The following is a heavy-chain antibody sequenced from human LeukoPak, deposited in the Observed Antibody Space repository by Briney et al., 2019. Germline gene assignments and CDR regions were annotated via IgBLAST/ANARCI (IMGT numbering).Heavy chain of an antibody. J-gene: IGHJ4*02. CDR2: IRSSGITT. CDR1: GFTFNNYA. V-gene: IGHV3-23*01. Sequence: PGGSLRLSCAASGFTFNNYAMTWVRQAPGKGLEWVSAIRSSGITTYYADSVKGRFTTSRDNSKNTLYLQMNSLRAEDTAVYYCAKCNEIQLWYFDYWGQGTLVTVSS. D-gene: IGHD5-18*01. CDR3: AKCNEIQLWYFDY.